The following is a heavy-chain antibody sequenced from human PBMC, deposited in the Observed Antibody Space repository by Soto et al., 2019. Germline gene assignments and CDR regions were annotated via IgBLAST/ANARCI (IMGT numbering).Heavy chain of an antibody. CDR1: GGTFSSYA. V-gene: IGHV1-69*13. D-gene: IGHD6-13*01. CDR2: IIPISGTA. Sequence: SVKVSCKASGGTFSSYAISWVRQAPGQGLEWMGGIIPISGTANYAQKFQGRVTITADDSTSTAYMELSSLRSEDTAVYYCARDPRRVKGYYGMDVWGQGTTVTVSS. CDR3: ARDPRRVKGYYGMDV. J-gene: IGHJ6*02.